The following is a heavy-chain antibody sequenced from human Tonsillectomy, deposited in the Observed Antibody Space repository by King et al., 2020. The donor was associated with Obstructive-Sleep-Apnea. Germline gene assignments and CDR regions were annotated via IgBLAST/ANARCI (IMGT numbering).Heavy chain of an antibody. CDR2: ISSSSSTI. V-gene: IGHV3-48*01. CDR3: ARDRGYYDSSGWDY. J-gene: IGHJ4*02. CDR1: GFTFSSYS. D-gene: IGHD3-22*01. Sequence: VQLVESGGGLVQPGGSLRLSCAASGFTFSSYSMNWVRQAPGKGLEWVSYISSSSSTIYYADSVKGRFTISRENAKNSLYLQMNSLRAEDTAVYYCARDRGYYDSSGWDYWGQGTLVTVSS.